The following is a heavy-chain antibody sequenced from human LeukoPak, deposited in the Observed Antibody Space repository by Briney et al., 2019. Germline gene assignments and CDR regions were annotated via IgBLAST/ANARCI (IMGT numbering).Heavy chain of an antibody. CDR3: ARDQGGYYP. CDR1: GFTLSNFA. D-gene: IGHD3-22*01. Sequence: QPGGSLRLSCAASGFTLSNFAMNWVRQAPGKGLEWVSYISSSSSTIYYADSVKGRSTISRDNAKNSLYLQMNSLRAEDTAVYYCARDQGGYYPWGQGTLVTVSS. J-gene: IGHJ5*02. CDR2: ISSSSSTI. V-gene: IGHV3-48*01.